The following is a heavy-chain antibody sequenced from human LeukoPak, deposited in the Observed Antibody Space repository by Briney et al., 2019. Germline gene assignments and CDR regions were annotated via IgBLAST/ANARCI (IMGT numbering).Heavy chain of an antibody. V-gene: IGHV1-69*13. CDR1: GGTFSSYA. CDR2: IIPIFGTA. J-gene: IGHJ6*02. CDR3: ARDPCSSTSCYHYYYGMDV. D-gene: IGHD2-2*01. Sequence: SVKVSCKASGGTFSSYAISWVRQAPGQGLEWMGGIIPIFGTANYAQKFQGRVTITADESTSTAYMELSSLRSEDTAVYYCARDPCSSTSCYHYYYGMDVWGQGTTVTVSS.